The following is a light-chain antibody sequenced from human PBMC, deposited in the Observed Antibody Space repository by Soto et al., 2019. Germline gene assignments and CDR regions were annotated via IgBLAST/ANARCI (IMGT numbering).Light chain of an antibody. V-gene: IGKV3-15*01. CDR3: QQYGSSLTWT. Sequence: EIVMTQSPATMSVSPGERATLSCRASQSVRSNLAWYQQKPGQAPRLLIYGASTRATGIPARFSGSGSGTEFTLTVSSLQSEDFAVYYCQQYGSSLTWTFGQGTKVEIK. CDR1: QSVRSN. CDR2: GAS. J-gene: IGKJ1*01.